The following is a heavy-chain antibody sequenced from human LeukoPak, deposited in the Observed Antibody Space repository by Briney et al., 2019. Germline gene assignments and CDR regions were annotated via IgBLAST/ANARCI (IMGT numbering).Heavy chain of an antibody. CDR1: GYTLTSDG. D-gene: IGHD4-17*01. CDR2: ISTQSGNT. J-gene: IGHJ4*02. CDR3: ARGAYGDK. Sequence: GASVKVSCEASGYTLTSDGINWMRQAPGQGLEWMGWISTQSGNTNYAQKVQGRLTLTTDRSTNTAYMELRSLRSDDTAVYYCARGAYGDKWGQGTMVTVSS. V-gene: IGHV1-18*01.